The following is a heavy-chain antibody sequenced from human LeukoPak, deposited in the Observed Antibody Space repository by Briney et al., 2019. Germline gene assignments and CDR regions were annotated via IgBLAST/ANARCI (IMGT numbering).Heavy chain of an antibody. Sequence: SETLSLTCAVSGGSITSDYWSWIRQSPGKGLEWIGYISHSGSTNYNPSLKSRVTISIDTSKNQFSLKLTSVTAADTAVYYCARFSDQIAIFGVVNYYLGDWGQGTLVTVSS. D-gene: IGHD3-3*02. V-gene: IGHV4-59*01. J-gene: IGHJ4*02. CDR3: ARFSDQIAIFGVVNYYLGD. CDR2: ISHSGST. CDR1: GGSITSDY.